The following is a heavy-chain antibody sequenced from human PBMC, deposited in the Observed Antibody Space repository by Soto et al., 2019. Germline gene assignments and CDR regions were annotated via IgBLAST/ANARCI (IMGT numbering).Heavy chain of an antibody. CDR1: GFTFSSYG. Sequence: LRLSCAASGFTFSSYGMHWVRQAPGKGLEWVAVIWYDGSNKYYADSVKGRFTISRDNSKNTLYLQMNSLRAEDTAVYYCARELGYCSSTSCYVMGYYYGMDVWGQGTTVTVSS. CDR2: IWYDGSNK. J-gene: IGHJ6*02. CDR3: ARELGYCSSTSCYVMGYYYGMDV. D-gene: IGHD2-2*01. V-gene: IGHV3-33*01.